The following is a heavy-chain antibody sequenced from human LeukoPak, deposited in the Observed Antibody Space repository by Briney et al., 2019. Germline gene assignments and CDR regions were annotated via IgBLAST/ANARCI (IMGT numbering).Heavy chain of an antibody. D-gene: IGHD3-22*01. CDR1: AGSIRSYH. J-gene: IGHJ4*02. CDR2: IYYTGSS. V-gene: IGHV4-59*08. Sequence: SETLSLTCTVSAGSIRSYHWNWIRQSPGRGLEWIGYIYYTGSSNYSPSLKSRVTMSVDTSKSQFPLRLSSVTASDTAVYYCARWDDSSRSFEDWGQGTLVTVSS. CDR3: ARWDDSSRSFED.